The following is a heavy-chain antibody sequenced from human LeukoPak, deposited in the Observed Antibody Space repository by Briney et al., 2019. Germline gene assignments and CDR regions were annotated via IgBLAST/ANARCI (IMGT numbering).Heavy chain of an antibody. CDR2: IWYDGSNK. CDR3: AGDPPIFGVGTNYYYGMDV. V-gene: IGHV3-33*01. D-gene: IGHD3-3*01. J-gene: IGHJ6*02. Sequence: GGSLRLSCAASGFTFSSYGMHWVRQAPGKGLEWVAVIWYDGSNKYYADSVKGRFTISRDNSKNTLYLQMNSLRAEDTAVYYCAGDPPIFGVGTNYYYGMDVWGQGTTVTVSS. CDR1: GFTFSSYG.